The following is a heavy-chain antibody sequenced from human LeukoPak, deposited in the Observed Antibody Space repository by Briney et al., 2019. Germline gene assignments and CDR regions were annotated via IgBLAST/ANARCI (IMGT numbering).Heavy chain of an antibody. D-gene: IGHD3-9*01. V-gene: IGHV1-2*02. Sequence: GASVKVSCKGSGYTFTGYYMHWVRQPPGQGLEGMGFTYPNSGCTNYAQKFQVRVTITRYTSISTAYMELQRLRSDDEDVYYCERESLYYDILTGYFDYWGQGTLVTVSS. CDR2: TYPNSGCT. CDR3: ERESLYYDILTGYFDY. J-gene: IGHJ4*02. CDR1: GYTFTGYY.